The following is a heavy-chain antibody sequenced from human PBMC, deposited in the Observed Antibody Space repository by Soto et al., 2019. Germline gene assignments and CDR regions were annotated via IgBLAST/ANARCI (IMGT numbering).Heavy chain of an antibody. Sequence: SETLSLTCAVYGGSFSGYYWSWIRQPPGKGLEWIGEINHSGSTNYNPSLKSRVTISVDTSKNQFSLKLRSVTAADTAVYYCARVVSSGWYPYIAETLGFDYWGQGTLVTVSS. CDR1: GGSFSGYY. D-gene: IGHD6-19*01. CDR3: ARVVSSGWYPYIAETLGFDY. CDR2: INHSGST. J-gene: IGHJ4*02. V-gene: IGHV4-34*01.